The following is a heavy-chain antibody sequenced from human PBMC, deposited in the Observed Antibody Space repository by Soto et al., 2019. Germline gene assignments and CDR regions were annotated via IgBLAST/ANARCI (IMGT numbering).Heavy chain of an antibody. CDR3: SRYLGSSSWSSPNYYYYYGMDV. CDR2: INAGNGNT. J-gene: IGHJ6*02. D-gene: IGHD6-13*01. CDR1: GYTFTSYS. V-gene: IGHV1-3*01. Sequence: ASVEASCKASGYTFTSYSMHWVRQGPGQRLEKKGRINAGNGNTKYSQKFQGRVTINRDTSASTAYMDLSSLRSEDTAVYYCSRYLGSSSWSSPNYYYYYGMDVWRQGTTVTVSS.